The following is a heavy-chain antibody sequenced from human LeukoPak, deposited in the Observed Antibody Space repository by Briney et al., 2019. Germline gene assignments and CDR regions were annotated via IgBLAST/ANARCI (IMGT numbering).Heavy chain of an antibody. J-gene: IGHJ4*02. CDR1: GFSFRNYA. D-gene: IGHD3-10*01. Sequence: PGGSLRLSCAASGFSFRNYAMSWVRQAPGKGLEWVSTVTSSADATHYADSVKGRFTISRDNSKNTLYLQMNSLRAEDTAVYYCAREKSSMVRGPPLGIHYYFDYWGQGTLVTVSS. V-gene: IGHV3-23*01. CDR3: AREKSSMVRGPPLGIHYYFDY. CDR2: VTSSADAT.